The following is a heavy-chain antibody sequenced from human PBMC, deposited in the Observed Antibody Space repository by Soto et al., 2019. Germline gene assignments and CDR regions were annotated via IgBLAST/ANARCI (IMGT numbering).Heavy chain of an antibody. CDR1: GGSVSSNSYY. V-gene: IGHV4-61*01. CDR2: IYHSGGT. CDR3: ARVHSDFDY. Sequence: QVQLQESGPGLVKPSETLSLTCTVSGGSVSSNSYYWSWIRQPPGKGLEWIGYIYHSGGTNCNPSLKSRVTISVDTSKNQFSLKLNSVTAADTAVYYCARVHSDFDYWGQGTLVTVSS. J-gene: IGHJ4*02. D-gene: IGHD6-13*01.